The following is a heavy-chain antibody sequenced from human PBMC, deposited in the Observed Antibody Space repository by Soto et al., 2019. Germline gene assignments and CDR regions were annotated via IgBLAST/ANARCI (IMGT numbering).Heavy chain of an antibody. J-gene: IGHJ6*02. V-gene: IGHV4-30-2*01. CDR1: CGSINTFDFS. CDR2: IYQSGRT. D-gene: IGHD3-3*01. Sequence: LSLTCAVSCGSINTFDFSWGLIRQPPGRGLEWIGSIYQSGRTYYIPSLKSRVTMSLEKSKNQFSLKINSVVAADTAIYYCAREMTIFGVAPGGGVDVWGQGTTVTVSS. CDR3: AREMTIFGVAPGGGVDV.